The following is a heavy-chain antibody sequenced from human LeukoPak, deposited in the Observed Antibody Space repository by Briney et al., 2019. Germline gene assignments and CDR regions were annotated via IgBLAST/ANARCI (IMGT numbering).Heavy chain of an antibody. CDR2: IYHSGST. CDR3: AREVMITFGGVIATTNWFDP. Sequence: SQTVSLTCAVSGGSISSGGYSWSWIRQPPGKGLEWIGYIYHSGSTYYNPSLKSRVTISVDRSKNQFSLKLSSVTAADTAVYYCAREVMITFGGVIATTNWFDPWGQGTLVTVSS. CDR1: GGSISSGGYS. V-gene: IGHV4-30-2*01. J-gene: IGHJ5*02. D-gene: IGHD3-16*02.